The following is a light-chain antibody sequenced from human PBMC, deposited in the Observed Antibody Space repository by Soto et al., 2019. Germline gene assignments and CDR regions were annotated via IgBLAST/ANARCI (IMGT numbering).Light chain of an antibody. CDR3: SSYTTSSSYV. J-gene: IGLJ1*01. V-gene: IGLV2-14*01. Sequence: QSALTRPASVSGSPGQAITISCTGTSSDVGGFNYVSWYQQHPGKAPKLLIFDVYSRPSGISNRFSGSKSGNTASLTISGLQAEDEADYYCSSYTTSSSYVFGAGTNVTVL. CDR2: DVY. CDR1: SSDVGGFNY.